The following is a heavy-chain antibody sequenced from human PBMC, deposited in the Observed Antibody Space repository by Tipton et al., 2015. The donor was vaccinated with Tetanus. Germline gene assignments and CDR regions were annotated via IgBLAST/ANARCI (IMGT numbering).Heavy chain of an antibody. CDR3: ARRLGPYTGDQIWHFDL. V-gene: IGHV5-51*01. D-gene: IGHD7-27*01. CDR2: IYPGDSDT. Sequence: QLVQSGAEMRKSGESLKISCKTSGYFFDTHWIAWVRQMPGKGLEWMGIIYPGDSDTRYSPSFQGQVTISADKSITTAYLQWSNLKASDTAMYYCARRLGPYTGDQIWHFDLWGRGTMVTVSS. CDR1: GYFFDTHW. J-gene: IGHJ2*01.